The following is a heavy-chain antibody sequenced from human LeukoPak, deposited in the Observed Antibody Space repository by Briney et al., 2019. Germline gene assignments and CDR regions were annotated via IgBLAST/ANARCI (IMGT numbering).Heavy chain of an antibody. CDR1: GFTFSGYT. J-gene: IGHJ4*02. V-gene: IGHV3-30-3*01. D-gene: IGHD2-2*01. CDR3: ARQIPAAVGSYDY. CDR2: ISYDKSKK. Sequence: PGRSLRLSCVASGFTFSGYTMHWVRQAPGKGLEWVAVISYDKSKKYYADSVKGRFTISRDNSKSTLYLQMNSLRAEDTAVFYCARQIPAAVGSYDYWGQGTLVIVSS.